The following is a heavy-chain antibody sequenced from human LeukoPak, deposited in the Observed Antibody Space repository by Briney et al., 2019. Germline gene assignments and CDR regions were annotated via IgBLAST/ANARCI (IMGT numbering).Heavy chain of an antibody. J-gene: IGHJ6*03. V-gene: IGHV3-7*04. CDR3: SRGDSSSVRVRYYYYYYMDV. CDR1: GFTFSSYW. D-gene: IGHD6-6*01. CDR2: IKQDGSEK. Sequence: GGSLRLSCAASGFTFSSYWMSWVRQAPGKGLEWVANIKQDGSEKYYVDSVKGRFTISRDNAKNSLYLQMNSLRAEDTAVYYCSRGDSSSVRVRYYYYYYMDVWGKGTTVTVSS.